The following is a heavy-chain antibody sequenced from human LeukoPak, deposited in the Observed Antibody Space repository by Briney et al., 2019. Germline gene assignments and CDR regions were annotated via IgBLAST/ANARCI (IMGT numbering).Heavy chain of an antibody. J-gene: IGHJ4*02. V-gene: IGHV4-59*01. CDR3: ARSHAQKWSGCSH. CDR1: GGSISSYY. CDR2: IYYSGST. D-gene: IGHD3-3*01. Sequence: SETLSLTCTVSGGSISSYYWSWIRQPPGKGLECIGYIYYSGSTNYNPSLKSRVTISVDTSKNQFSLKLTSVTAADTAVYFCARSHAQKWSGCSHWGQGTLVTVSS.